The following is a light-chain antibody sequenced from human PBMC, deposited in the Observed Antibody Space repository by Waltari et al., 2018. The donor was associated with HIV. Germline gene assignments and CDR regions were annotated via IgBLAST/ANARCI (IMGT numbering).Light chain of an antibody. V-gene: IGLV1-44*01. CDR3: AAWDDSLNASYV. CDR2: SNK. J-gene: IGLJ1*01. CDR1: SSNIGSNT. Sequence: QSVLTQPPSASGTPGQRVTISCSGSSSNIGSNTVNWYQQLPGTAPKLLIYSNKQRPSGVPDRFSGSKSGTSASLAISGLQSEDEADYYCAAWDDSLNASYVFGTGTKVTVL.